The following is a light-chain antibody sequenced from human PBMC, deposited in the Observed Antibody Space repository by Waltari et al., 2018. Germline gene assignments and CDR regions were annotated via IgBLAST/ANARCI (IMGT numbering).Light chain of an antibody. V-gene: IGKV1-5*03. CDR2: KAS. CDR1: QSISSW. Sequence: DIQMTQSPSTLSASVGDRVTITCRASQSISSWLAWYQQQPGKVPKYLIYKASTLESGVPIRLSGSGSGTECTLTIIDRQPDDFATYYCQQYYGYPRTFGKGTKVEVK. CDR3: QQYYGYPRT. J-gene: IGKJ1*01.